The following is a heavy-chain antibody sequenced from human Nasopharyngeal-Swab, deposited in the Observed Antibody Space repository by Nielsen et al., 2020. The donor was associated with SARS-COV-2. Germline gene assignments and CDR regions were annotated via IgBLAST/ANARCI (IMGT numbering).Heavy chain of an antibody. CDR2: ISSTGTTI. D-gene: IGHD5-18*01. J-gene: IGHJ4*02. Sequence: WIRQPPGKGLEWISYISSTGTTIYYADSVKGRFTISRDNAKNSLFLQTNSLRAEDTALYYCAREMGYSYGWDYWGQGTQVTVSS. V-gene: IGHV3-48*03. CDR3: AREMGYSYGWDY.